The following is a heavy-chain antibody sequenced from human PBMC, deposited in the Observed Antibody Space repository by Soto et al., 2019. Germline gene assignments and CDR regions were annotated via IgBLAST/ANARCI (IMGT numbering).Heavy chain of an antibody. J-gene: IGHJ4*02. CDR2: IYWDDDK. Sequence: QITLKESGPTLLKPTQTLTLACTFCGFSLTTGGVGVASIRQPPGKALEWLALIYWDDDKRYSPSLKSRLSITKDTSKNQVVLTMTNMDPVDTATYYCAHSNGGSRDDYWGQGTLVTVSS. D-gene: IGHD6-13*01. V-gene: IGHV2-5*02. CDR1: GFSLTTGGVG. CDR3: AHSNGGSRDDY.